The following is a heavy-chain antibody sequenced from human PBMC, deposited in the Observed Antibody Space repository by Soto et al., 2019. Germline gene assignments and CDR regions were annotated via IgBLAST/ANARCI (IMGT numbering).Heavy chain of an antibody. CDR2: IYYRGTT. Sequence: SETLSLTCAVSGGSISSGGYSWSWIRQPPGKGLEWIGNIYYRGTTNYNPSLQGRVTMSIDTSKNQFSLMLTSVTAADTAVYYYTRVATAVPSWGRGVLVTVSS. D-gene: IGHD5-18*01. V-gene: IGHV4-30-4*07. J-gene: IGHJ5*02. CDR1: GGSISSGGYS. CDR3: TRVATAVPS.